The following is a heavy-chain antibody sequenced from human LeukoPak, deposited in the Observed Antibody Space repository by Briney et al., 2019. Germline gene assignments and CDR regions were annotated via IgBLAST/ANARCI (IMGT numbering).Heavy chain of an antibody. CDR2: INHSGST. CDR1: GGSFSGYY. Sequence: PSETLSLTCAVYGGSFSGYYWSWIRQPPGKGLEWIGEINHSGSTNYNPSLKSRVTISVDTSKNQFSLKLSSVIAADTAVYYCASSIYGPPYDYWGQGTLVTVSS. J-gene: IGHJ4*02. CDR3: ASSIYGPPYDY. D-gene: IGHD4-17*01. V-gene: IGHV4-34*01.